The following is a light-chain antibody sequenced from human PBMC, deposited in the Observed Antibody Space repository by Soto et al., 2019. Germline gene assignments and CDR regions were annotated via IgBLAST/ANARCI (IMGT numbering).Light chain of an antibody. J-gene: IGKJ1*01. CDR2: DAS. CDR3: QQYNSYSWT. Sequence: IQMTHSSSTLSASVGDRVTLTCRASQSISSWLAWYRQKPGKAPKLLIYDASSLESGVPSRFSGSGSGTEFTLTISSLQPDDFATYYCQQYNSYSWTFGQGTKVDIK. V-gene: IGKV1-5*01. CDR1: QSISSW.